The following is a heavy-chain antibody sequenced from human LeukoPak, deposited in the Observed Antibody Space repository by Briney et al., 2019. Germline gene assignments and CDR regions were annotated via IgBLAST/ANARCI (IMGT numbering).Heavy chain of an antibody. CDR1: GFTVSSNY. D-gene: IGHD3-22*01. V-gene: IGHV3-53*04. CDR2: IYSGGST. J-gene: IGHJ6*02. CDR3: ARDGNYYDSSGYYYYYYGMDV. Sequence: GGSLRLSCAASGFTVSSNYMSWVRQAPGKGLEWVSVIYSGGSTYYADSVKGRFTISRHNSKNTLYLQMNSLRAEDTAVYYCARDGNYYDSSGYYYYYYGMDVWGQGTTVTVSS.